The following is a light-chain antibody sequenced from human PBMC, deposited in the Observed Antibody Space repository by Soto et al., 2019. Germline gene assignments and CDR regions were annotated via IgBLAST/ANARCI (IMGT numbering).Light chain of an antibody. Sequence: QSALTQPASVSGSPGQSITISCTGTSSDVGGYNYVSWYQQHPGKAPKLMIYDVNNRPSGVSNRFSGSKSGNTASLTISGLQAEDEADYCCSSYTGSSTYVVFGGGTKLTVL. V-gene: IGLV2-14*01. CDR2: DVN. CDR3: SSYTGSSTYVV. J-gene: IGLJ2*01. CDR1: SSDVGGYNY.